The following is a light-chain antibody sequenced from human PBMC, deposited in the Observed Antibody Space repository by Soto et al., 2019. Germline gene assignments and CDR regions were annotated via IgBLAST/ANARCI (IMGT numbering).Light chain of an antibody. J-gene: IGLJ1*01. CDR1: KSDIGVYDF. CDR2: EVV. CDR3: KSYAGSNTYV. V-gene: IGLV2-8*01. Sequence: QSGLTQPPAASGSPGQSVTISCTGTKSDIGVYDFVSWYQPHPGKAPRLIIYEVVQRSSGVPDRFSCSKSGNTASLTVSGLQAADEADYFCKSYAGSNTYVFGSGTKVTVL.